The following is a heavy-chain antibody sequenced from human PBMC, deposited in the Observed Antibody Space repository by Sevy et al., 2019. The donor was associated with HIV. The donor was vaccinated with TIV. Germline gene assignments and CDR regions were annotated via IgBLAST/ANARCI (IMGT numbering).Heavy chain of an antibody. D-gene: IGHD1-26*01. Sequence: GGSLRLSCAASGFIFSTYGIHWVRQAPGKGLEWVAVISFDGSDKYYADSVRGRFTISRDNSKNTRYLQMNSLRVEDTAIYYCAKMQGGSYNYYGMDVWGQGTTVTVSS. CDR2: ISFDGSDK. CDR1: GFIFSTYG. J-gene: IGHJ6*02. CDR3: AKMQGGSYNYYGMDV. V-gene: IGHV3-30*18.